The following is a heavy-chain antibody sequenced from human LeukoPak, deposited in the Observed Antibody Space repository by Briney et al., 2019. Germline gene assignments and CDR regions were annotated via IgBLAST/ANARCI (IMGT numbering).Heavy chain of an antibody. CDR1: GFTFTTYW. J-gene: IGHJ6*02. CDR2: INSDGGTT. D-gene: IGHD5-18*01. V-gene: IGHV3-74*01. CDR3: ARDAVDTANAV. Sequence: GGSLRLSCAASGFTFTTYWMHWVRHAPGKGLVWVSHINSDGGTTSYADSVKGRFTISRDNAKNTLYLQMNSLRAEDTAVYYCARDAVDTANAVWGQGTTVTVSS.